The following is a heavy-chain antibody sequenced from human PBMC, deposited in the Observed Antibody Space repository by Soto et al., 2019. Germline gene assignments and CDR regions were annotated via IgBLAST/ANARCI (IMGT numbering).Heavy chain of an antibody. Sequence: SETLSLTCSVSSGSISTNSYLWGWIRQPPGKGLEWIGAILYSGDTYYSESLKSRVTMSVDTAKNQFSLKLNSVTAADTAVYYCARQGRNTKIVILRHYARDFWGQGTAVTVSS. J-gene: IGHJ6*02. V-gene: IGHV4-39*01. CDR1: SGSISTNSYL. CDR3: ARQGRNTKIVILRHYARDF. D-gene: IGHD3-22*01. CDR2: ILYSGDT.